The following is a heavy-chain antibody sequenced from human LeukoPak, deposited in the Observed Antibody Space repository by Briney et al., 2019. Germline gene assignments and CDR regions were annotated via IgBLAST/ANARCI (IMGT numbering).Heavy chain of an antibody. Sequence: PGGSLRLSCAASGFTFSSYGMHWVRQAPGKGLEWVSAITGRSGQTYYADSVKGRFTISRDNSENTLFLQMNSLRAEDTAIYYCAKADGSGRGRGFFDYWGQGTLVTVSS. J-gene: IGHJ4*02. CDR2: ITGRSGQT. D-gene: IGHD3-22*01. V-gene: IGHV3-23*01. CDR1: GFTFSSYG. CDR3: AKADGSGRGRGFFDY.